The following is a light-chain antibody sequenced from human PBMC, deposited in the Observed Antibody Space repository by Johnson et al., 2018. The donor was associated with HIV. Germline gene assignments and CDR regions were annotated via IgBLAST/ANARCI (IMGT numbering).Light chain of an antibody. Sequence: QSVLTQPPSVSAAPRQKVTISCSGSSSNIGNNYVSWYQQFPGTAPKLLIYDNNKRPSGIPDRFSAPKSGTSATLGITGLQTGDEADYYCGTWDSSLSAFYVFGSGTKVTVL. J-gene: IGLJ1*01. CDR3: GTWDSSLSAFYV. CDR1: SSNIGNNY. V-gene: IGLV1-51*01. CDR2: DNN.